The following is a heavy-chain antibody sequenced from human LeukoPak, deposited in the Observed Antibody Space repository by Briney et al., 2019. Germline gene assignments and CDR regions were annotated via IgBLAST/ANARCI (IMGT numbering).Heavy chain of an antibody. V-gene: IGHV3-53*01. J-gene: IGHJ4*02. CDR1: GFTVSSSP. CDR3: AKPGGDLAS. D-gene: IGHD2-21*02. Sequence: GGSLRLSCAASGFTVSSSPMTWVRQAPGKGLEWVSIIHSGGNTYYADSVKGRFIISRDISKNTLSLQMNSLRADDTAVYYCAKPGGDLASWGQGTLVTGSS. CDR2: IHSGGNT.